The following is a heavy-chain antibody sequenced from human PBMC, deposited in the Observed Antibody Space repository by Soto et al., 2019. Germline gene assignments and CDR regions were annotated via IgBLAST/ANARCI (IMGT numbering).Heavy chain of an antibody. Sequence: QVQLVQSGAEVKKPGASVKVSCKASGYTFTGYYLHWVRQAPGQGLEWMGWINPNSGGTNYAKKFQGWVTMTRDTSISTAYMELSRLRSDDTAVYYCARVGSSSSFDYWGQGTLVTVSS. CDR3: ARVGSSSSFDY. D-gene: IGHD6-6*01. V-gene: IGHV1-2*04. J-gene: IGHJ4*02. CDR1: GYTFTGYY. CDR2: INPNSGGT.